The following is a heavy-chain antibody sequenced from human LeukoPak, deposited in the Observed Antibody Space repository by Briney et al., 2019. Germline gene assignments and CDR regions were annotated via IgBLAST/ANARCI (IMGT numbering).Heavy chain of an antibody. CDR1: GYTYTSDG. V-gene: IGHV1-18*01. CDR3: ARDKALYFDL. J-gene: IGHJ2*01. Sequence: ASVKVSCKASGYTYTSDGISWVRQAPGQWLEWMGWISAYNGNTNYAQKLQGRVTMTTDTSTSTAYMELRSLRSDDTAVYYCARDKALYFDLWGRGTLVTVSS. D-gene: IGHD3-3*02. CDR2: ISAYNGNT.